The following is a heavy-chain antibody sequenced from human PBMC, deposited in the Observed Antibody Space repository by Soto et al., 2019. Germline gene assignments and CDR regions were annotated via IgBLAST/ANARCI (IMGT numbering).Heavy chain of an antibody. CDR3: AKEGRLRSPAGDYFDS. J-gene: IGHJ4*02. V-gene: IGHV3-23*01. CDR2: VGRFGNT. CDR1: GFSFPDYD. Sequence: GGSLRLSCGGSGFSFPDYDMNWVRQTPGKGLEWVAAVGRFGNTYYRDSVRGRFTISRDDSRNTVYLQMNRLRVEDTAVYFCAKEGRLRSPAGDYFDSWAQGSLVTVSS. D-gene: IGHD3-10*01.